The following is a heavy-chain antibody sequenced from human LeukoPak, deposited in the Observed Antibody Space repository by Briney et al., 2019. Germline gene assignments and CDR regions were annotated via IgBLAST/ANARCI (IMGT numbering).Heavy chain of an antibody. D-gene: IGHD5-24*01. V-gene: IGHV3-30-3*01. CDR2: ISYDGSNK. CDR1: GFTFSSYA. CDR3: ARDKGDGYKHDY. Sequence: PGGSLRLSCAASGFTFSSYAMHWVRQAPGKGLEWVAVISYDGSNKYYADSVKGRFTISRDNSKNTLYLQMSSLRAEDTAVYYCARDKGDGYKHDYWGQGTLVTVSS. J-gene: IGHJ4*02.